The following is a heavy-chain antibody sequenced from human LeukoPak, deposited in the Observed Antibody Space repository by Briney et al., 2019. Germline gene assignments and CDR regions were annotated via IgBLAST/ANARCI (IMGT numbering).Heavy chain of an antibody. D-gene: IGHD1-1*01. V-gene: IGHV3-23*01. CDR2: VRDGDGST. CDR3: VKDSWRERHAFDV. CDR1: GFTFSSYS. J-gene: IGHJ3*01. Sequence: GGSLRLSCAASGFTFSSYSMSWVRQVPGKGLEWVSVVRDGDGSTAYTDSVKGRFTVSRDNSRNTGYLQMDSLRVEDTAVYYCVKDSWRERHAFDVWGQGTMVAVSS.